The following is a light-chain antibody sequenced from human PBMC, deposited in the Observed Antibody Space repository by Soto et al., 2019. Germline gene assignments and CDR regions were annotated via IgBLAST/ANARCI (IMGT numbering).Light chain of an antibody. CDR2: SAS. Sequence: IQLTQSPPSLAASVGDRVTITCRASQDISSSLAWYQHKPGKAPSLLIYSASTLQNGVPSRISGSGSGTDFTLTISSLQPEDFATYYCQQLNSYPFTFGQGTRLE. J-gene: IGKJ5*01. CDR1: QDISSS. CDR3: QQLNSYPFT. V-gene: IGKV1-9*01.